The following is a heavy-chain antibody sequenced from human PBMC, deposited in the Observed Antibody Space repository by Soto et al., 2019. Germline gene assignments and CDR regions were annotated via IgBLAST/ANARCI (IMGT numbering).Heavy chain of an antibody. D-gene: IGHD2-15*01. CDR2: ISSSSSYI. V-gene: IGHV3-21*01. CDR1: GFTFSSYS. CDR3: ARDHTCSGGSCYLLFYYYYGMDV. J-gene: IGHJ6*02. Sequence: GGSLRLSCAASGFTFSSYSMNWVRQAPGKGLEWVSSISSSSSYIYYADSVKGRFTISRDNAKNSLYLQMNSLRAEDTAVYYCARDHTCSGGSCYLLFYYYYGMDVWGQGTTVTVSS.